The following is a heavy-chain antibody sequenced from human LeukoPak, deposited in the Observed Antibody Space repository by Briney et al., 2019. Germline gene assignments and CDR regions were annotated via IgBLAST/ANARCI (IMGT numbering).Heavy chain of an antibody. D-gene: IGHD6-19*01. Sequence: GGSLRLSCAASGFTFSSYAMSWVRQARGKGLEWVSAISGSGGSTYYADSVKGRFTISRDNSKNTLYLQMNSLRAEDTAVYYCARDRPAIAVAGTFYYWGQGTLVTVSS. CDR1: GFTFSSYA. J-gene: IGHJ4*02. V-gene: IGHV3-23*01. CDR2: ISGSGGST. CDR3: ARDRPAIAVAGTFYY.